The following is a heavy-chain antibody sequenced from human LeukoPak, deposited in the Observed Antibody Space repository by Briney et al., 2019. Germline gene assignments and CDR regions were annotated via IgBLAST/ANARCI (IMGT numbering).Heavy chain of an antibody. CDR3: ARGPLYDSSGYATIDY. D-gene: IGHD3-22*01. CDR1: GFTFSSYA. J-gene: IGHJ4*02. CDR2: IRSNGRST. V-gene: IGHV3-64*01. Sequence: GGSLRLSCAASGFTFSSYAMHWVRQAPGRGLEYVSAIRSNGRSTYYANSVKGRFTISRDNSKNTLYLQMGSLRAEDMAVYYCARGPLYDSSGYATIDYWGQGTLVTVSS.